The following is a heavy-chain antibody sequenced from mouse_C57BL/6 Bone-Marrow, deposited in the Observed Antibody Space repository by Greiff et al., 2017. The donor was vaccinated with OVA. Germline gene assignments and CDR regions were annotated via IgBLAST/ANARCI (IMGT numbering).Heavy chain of an antibody. Sequence: VQLQQSGPGLVQPSPSLSITCTVSGFSLTSYGVHWVRQSPGKGLEWLGVIWRGGSTDYNAAFISSLSISTDNSKSQVFFKMNSRQADDTAIYYWARKGDYGSSEAMDYWGQGTSVTVSS. CDR2: IWRGGST. CDR3: ARKGDYGSSEAMDY. D-gene: IGHD1-1*01. CDR1: GFSLTSYG. V-gene: IGHV2-2*01. J-gene: IGHJ4*01.